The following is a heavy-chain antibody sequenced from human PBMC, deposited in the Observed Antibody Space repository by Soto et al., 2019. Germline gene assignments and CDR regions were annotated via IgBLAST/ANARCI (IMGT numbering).Heavy chain of an antibody. V-gene: IGHV6-1*01. D-gene: IGHD6-13*01. CDR1: GDSVSSNSAA. CDR3: ARGRQNSSSWYADWFDP. CDR2: TYYRSKWYN. Sequence: SQTLSPTCAISGDSVSSNSAAWNWIRQSPSRGLEWLGRTYYRSKWYNDYAVSVKSRITINPDTSKNQFSLQLNSVTPEDTAVYYCARGRQNSSSWYADWFDPWGQGTLVTVSS. J-gene: IGHJ5*02.